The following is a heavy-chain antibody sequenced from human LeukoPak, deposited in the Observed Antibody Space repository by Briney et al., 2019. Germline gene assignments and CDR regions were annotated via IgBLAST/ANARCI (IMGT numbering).Heavy chain of an antibody. J-gene: IGHJ6*02. Sequence: ASVKVSCKASGYTFTSYGISWVRQAPGQGLEWMGWISAYNGNTNYAQKLQGRVTMTTDTSTSTAYMELRSLRSDDTAVYYCARDRHCVNGVCHSPPGMDVWGQGTTVTVSS. CDR1: GYTFTSYG. CDR2: ISAYNGNT. V-gene: IGHV1-18*01. CDR3: ARDRHCVNGVCHSPPGMDV. D-gene: IGHD2-8*01.